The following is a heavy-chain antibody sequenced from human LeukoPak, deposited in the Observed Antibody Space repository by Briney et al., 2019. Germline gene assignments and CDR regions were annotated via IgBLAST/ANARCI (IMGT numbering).Heavy chain of an antibody. J-gene: IGHJ1*01. V-gene: IGHV4-34*01. Sequence: SETLSLTCAVYGGSFSGYYWSWIRQPPGKGLEWIGEINHSGSTNYNPSLKSRVTISVDTSKNQFSLKLSSVTAADTAVYYCARPYYYDSSGYYTHPFQHWGQGTLLTVSS. CDR3: ARPYYYDSSGYYTHPFQH. D-gene: IGHD3-22*01. CDR2: INHSGST. CDR1: GGSFSGYY.